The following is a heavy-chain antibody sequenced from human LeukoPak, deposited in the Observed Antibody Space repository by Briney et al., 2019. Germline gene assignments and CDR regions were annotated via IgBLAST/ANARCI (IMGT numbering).Heavy chain of an antibody. CDR1: GGSFSGYY. J-gene: IGHJ4*02. Sequence: SETLSLTCAVYGGSFSGYYWSWIRQPPGKGLEWIGEINHSGSTNYNPSLKSRVTISVDTSKNQFSLKLSSVTAADTAVYYCARRGGMIVVTTNFDYWGQGTLVTASS. CDR3: ARRGGMIVVTTNFDY. V-gene: IGHV4-34*01. D-gene: IGHD3-22*01. CDR2: INHSGST.